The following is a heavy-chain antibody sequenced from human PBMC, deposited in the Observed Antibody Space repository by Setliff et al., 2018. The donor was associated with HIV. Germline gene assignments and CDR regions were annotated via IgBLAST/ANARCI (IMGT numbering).Heavy chain of an antibody. V-gene: IGHV1-2*02. J-gene: IGHJ4*02. Sequence: ASVKVSCKASGYIFTAYYMHWVRQAPGQGLEWMGWIYPNSGGTKYAQKFQGRVTMTRDTSISTAYMELSRLRSDDTAVYYCARENSGYRAFDYWGQATLVTVSS. CDR1: GYIFTAYY. CDR2: IYPNSGGT. D-gene: IGHD3-22*01. CDR3: ARENSGYRAFDY.